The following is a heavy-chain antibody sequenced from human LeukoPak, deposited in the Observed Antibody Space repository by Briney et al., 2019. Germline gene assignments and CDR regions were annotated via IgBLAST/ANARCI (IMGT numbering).Heavy chain of an antibody. Sequence: SVKVSCKASGGTFSSYAISWLRQATGHGLDWMGGIIPIFGTANYAQKFQGRVTITADKSTSTAYMELSSLRSEDTAVYYCAGETYGSGSYPDYWGQGTLVTVSS. J-gene: IGHJ4*02. CDR3: AGETYGSGSYPDY. CDR1: GGTFSSYA. V-gene: IGHV1-69*06. D-gene: IGHD3-10*01. CDR2: IIPIFGTA.